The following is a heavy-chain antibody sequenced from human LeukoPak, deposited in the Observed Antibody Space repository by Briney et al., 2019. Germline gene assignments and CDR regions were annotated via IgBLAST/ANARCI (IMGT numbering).Heavy chain of an antibody. CDR1: GGLITSTIHY. D-gene: IGHD6-19*01. CDR3: ARQPTVKRGAVASYFDY. V-gene: IGHV4-39*01. Sequence: SETLSLTCSVSGGLITSTIHYWAWIPQPPGQGLKWIASIYYNGITDYNASLESRVTMSVDTSRNQFSLRLSSVSAADTSVYYCARQPTVKRGAVASYFDYWGQGTLVTVSS. CDR2: IYYNGIT. J-gene: IGHJ4*02.